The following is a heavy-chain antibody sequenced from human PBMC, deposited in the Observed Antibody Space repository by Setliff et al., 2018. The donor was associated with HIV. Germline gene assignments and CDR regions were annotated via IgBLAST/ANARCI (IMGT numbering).Heavy chain of an antibody. CDR2: IYHTGSS. V-gene: IGHV4-38-2*01. D-gene: IGHD2-2*01. CDR1: GFSISSRYY. CDR3: AKGPSGRAPAPARAPHSYGLDL. J-gene: IGHJ6*01. Sequence: PSETLSLTCDVSGFSISSRYYWGWIRQSPGKGLEWIGNIYHTGSSYYNPSLNDRATISLDTSKNQFSLKLSSVTAADTAVYYCAKGPSGRAPAPARAPHSYGLDLWGPGTTVTVSS.